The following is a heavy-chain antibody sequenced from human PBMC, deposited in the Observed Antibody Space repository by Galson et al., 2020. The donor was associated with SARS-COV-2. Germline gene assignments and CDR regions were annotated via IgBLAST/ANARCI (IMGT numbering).Heavy chain of an antibody. J-gene: IGHJ4*03. D-gene: IGHD2-15*01. Sequence: GGSLRLSCVTSGFIFTSYGMHWVRQAPGKGLDWVAVISYDGSDIFYADSVKGRFTISRDNSKNTLYLQMNSLRPDDTGVYFCAKDSERCSGGDGQQYYCDGLFGWGQGAPDTVS. CDR1: GFIFTSYG. CDR2: ISYDGSDI. CDR3: AKDSERCSGGDGQQYYCDGLFG. V-gene: IGHV3-30*18.